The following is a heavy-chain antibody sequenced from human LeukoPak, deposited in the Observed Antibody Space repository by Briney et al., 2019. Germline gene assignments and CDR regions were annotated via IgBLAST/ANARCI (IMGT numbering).Heavy chain of an antibody. Sequence: GGSLRLSCAASGFTFSSYEMNWVRQAPGKGLEWVSYISSSGSTIYYADSVEGRFTISRDNAKNTLYLQMNSLRAEDTAVYYCARDILYYYDSSGYGYWGQGTLVTVSS. D-gene: IGHD3-22*01. J-gene: IGHJ4*02. V-gene: IGHV3-48*03. CDR1: GFTFSSYE. CDR3: ARDILYYYDSSGYGY. CDR2: ISSSGSTI.